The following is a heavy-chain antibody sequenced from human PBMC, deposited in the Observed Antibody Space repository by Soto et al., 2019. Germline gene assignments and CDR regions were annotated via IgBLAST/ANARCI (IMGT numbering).Heavy chain of an antibody. Sequence: PGESLKISCKTSGHRFTTYCISWVLQRPWKGLEYMGKINPTDSETNYSPSFEGHVTFSVDRSTSTAYVRWNSLKASDTAMYYCASPTMTSTSFYYAMDVWGQGTTVTVSS. CDR3: ASPTMTSTSFYYAMDV. V-gene: IGHV5-10-1*01. CDR2: INPTDSET. CDR1: GHRFTTYC. D-gene: IGHD4-17*01. J-gene: IGHJ6*02.